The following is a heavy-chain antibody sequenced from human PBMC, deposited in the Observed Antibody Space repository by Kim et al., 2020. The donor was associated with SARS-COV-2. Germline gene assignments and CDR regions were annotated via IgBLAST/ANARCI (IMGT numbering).Heavy chain of an antibody. D-gene: IGHD1-1*01. V-gene: IGHV4-59*08. Sequence: YHPALEGRATISVDTSKNQFSLKVSYVTAADTAVYYCARRHATASGAFDIWGQGTMVTVSS. CDR3: ARRHATASGAFDI. J-gene: IGHJ3*02.